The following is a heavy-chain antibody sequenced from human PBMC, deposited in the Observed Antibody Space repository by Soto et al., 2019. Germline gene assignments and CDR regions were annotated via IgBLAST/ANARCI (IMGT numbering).Heavy chain of an antibody. Sequence: SETLSLTCAVSGGSISSGGYAWSWIRQPPGKGLEWIGYIYHSGSTYYNPSLKSRVTISVDRSKNQFSLKLSSVTAADTAVYYCARDRGVVADNWFDPWGQGTLVTVSS. CDR1: GGSISSGGYA. J-gene: IGHJ5*02. V-gene: IGHV4-30-2*01. CDR3: ARDRGVVADNWFDP. D-gene: IGHD2-15*01. CDR2: IYHSGST.